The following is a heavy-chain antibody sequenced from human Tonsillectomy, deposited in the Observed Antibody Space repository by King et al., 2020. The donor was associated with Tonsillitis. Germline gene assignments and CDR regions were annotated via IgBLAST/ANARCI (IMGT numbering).Heavy chain of an antibody. CDR2: IHPNSGGT. Sequence: VQLVQSGAEVKKPGASVKVSCKASGYTFTGYYIHWVRQAPGQGLEWMGWIHPNSGGTNYARRFQGRVTVTRDTSIRIAYMELSRLRSDDTAVYYCARDLGYSGYDRAFKICGQGTMVTVSS. CDR3: ARDLGYSGYDRAFKI. D-gene: IGHD5-12*01. V-gene: IGHV1-2*02. J-gene: IGHJ3*02. CDR1: GYTFTGYY.